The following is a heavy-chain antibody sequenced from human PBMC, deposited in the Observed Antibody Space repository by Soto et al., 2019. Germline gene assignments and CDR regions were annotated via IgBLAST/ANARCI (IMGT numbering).Heavy chain of an antibody. D-gene: IGHD2-2*01. CDR1: GFTFSTYA. Sequence: PGGSLRLSCAASGFTFSTYAMSWVRQAPGKGLEWVSTISGSGDSTYYSDSVRSRFTISRDNSRNTLYLQMNSLRVEDTAVYYCPKGGEGYCSRTSCLYFSDYWGQGTLVTVSS. V-gene: IGHV3-23*01. CDR2: ISGSGDST. J-gene: IGHJ4*02. CDR3: PKGGEGYCSRTSCLYFSDY.